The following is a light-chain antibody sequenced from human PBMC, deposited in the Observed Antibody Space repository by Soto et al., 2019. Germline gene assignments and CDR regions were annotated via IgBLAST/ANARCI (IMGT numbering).Light chain of an antibody. CDR1: QSVSNNY. V-gene: IGKV3-11*01. Sequence: ESVLTQSPATLSLSPGERATLSYRAIQSVSNNYLAWYQQKPGQAPRLLIYGASNRATGIPDRFSGSGSGTDFTLTISSLEPEDFAVYYCQQRSNWPPITFGQGTRLEI. CDR2: GAS. CDR3: QQRSNWPPIT. J-gene: IGKJ5*01.